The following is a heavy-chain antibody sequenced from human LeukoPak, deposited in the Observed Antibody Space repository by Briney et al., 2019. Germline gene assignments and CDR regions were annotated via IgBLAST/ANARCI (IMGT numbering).Heavy chain of an antibody. CDR1: GGSISSGGYY. V-gene: IGHV4-30-2*01. CDR3: ARGGYSYGFWFDP. D-gene: IGHD5-18*01. J-gene: IGHJ5*02. Sequence: SQTLSLTCTVSGGSISSGGYYWSWIRQPPGKGLEWIGYIYHSGSTYYNPSLKSRVTISVDRSKNQFSLKLSSVTAADTAVYYCARGGYSYGFWFDPWAREPWSPSPQ. CDR2: IYHSGST.